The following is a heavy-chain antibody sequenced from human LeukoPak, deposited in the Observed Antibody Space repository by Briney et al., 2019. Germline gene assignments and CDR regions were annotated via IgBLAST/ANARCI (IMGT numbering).Heavy chain of an antibody. CDR1: GVSFSGYY. J-gene: IGHJ6*02. CDR3: ARGLYYYYGMDV. V-gene: IGHV4-34*01. CDR2: INHSGST. Sequence: SETLSLTCAVYGVSFSGYYWSWIRQPPGKGLEWIGEINHSGSTNYNPSLKSRVTISVVTSKNQFSLKLSSVTAADTAVYYCARGLYYYYGMDVWGQGTTVTVSS.